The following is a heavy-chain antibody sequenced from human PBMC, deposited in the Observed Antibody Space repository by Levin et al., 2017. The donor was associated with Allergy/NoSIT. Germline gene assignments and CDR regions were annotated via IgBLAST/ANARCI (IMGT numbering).Heavy chain of an antibody. D-gene: IGHD2-2*02. J-gene: IGHJ5*02. CDR3: VRDRTLLLYSGDFASPAAWFDA. V-gene: IGHV3-7*01. CDR2: VNQDGSEK. CDR1: GFSFTTFW. Sequence: GGSLRLSCAASGFSFTTFWLSWVRQAPDRGLEWVATVNQDGSEKYYVDSVKGRFTLSRDNARDSLYLQMDSLRAEDTALYYCVRDRTLLLYSGDFASPAAWFDAWGQGTRVTVSS.